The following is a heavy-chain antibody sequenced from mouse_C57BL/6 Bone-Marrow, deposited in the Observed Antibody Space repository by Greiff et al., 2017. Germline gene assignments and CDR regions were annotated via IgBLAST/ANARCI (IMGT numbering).Heavy chain of an antibody. V-gene: IGHV1-52*01. CDR3: ARSDYSGSRGDWYFDV. CDR1: GYTFTSSW. Sequence: QVQLQQPGAELVRPGSSVKLSCKASGYTFTSSWMHWVKQRPIQGLEWIGNIDPSDSANNYNQKFKDKATLTVDKSSSTAYMKLSSLTSEDSAVYYCARSDYSGSRGDWYFDVWGTGTTVTVSS. D-gene: IGHD1-1*01. CDR2: IDPSDSAN. J-gene: IGHJ1*03.